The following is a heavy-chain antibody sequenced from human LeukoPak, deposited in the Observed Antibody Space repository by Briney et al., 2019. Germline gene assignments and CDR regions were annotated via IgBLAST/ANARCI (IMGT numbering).Heavy chain of an antibody. V-gene: IGHV3-15*01. D-gene: IGHD5-24*01. CDR2: INSKTDGGTT. J-gene: IGHJ4*02. Sequence: GGSLRISCAASGFAFSNAWMSWVREAPGEWLEWVVRINSKTDGGTTDYAAPVKGRFTISRDDSKNTLYLQMNSLKTEDTAVYYCTTDWGWLNWGQGTLVSVSS. CDR1: GFAFSNAW. CDR3: TTDWGWLN.